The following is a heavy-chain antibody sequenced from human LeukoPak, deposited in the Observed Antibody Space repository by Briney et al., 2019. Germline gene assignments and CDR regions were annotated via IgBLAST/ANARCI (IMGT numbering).Heavy chain of an antibody. Sequence: ASVKVSCKASGYTFTSYGISWVRQAPGQGLEWMGWISAYNGNTNYAQELQGRVTMTTDTSTNTAYMELRSLRSDDTAVYYCARDSSGWYLFHYYYYYGMDVWGQGTTVTVSS. CDR2: ISAYNGNT. J-gene: IGHJ6*02. CDR3: ARDSSGWYLFHYYYYYGMDV. V-gene: IGHV1-18*01. CDR1: GYTFTSYG. D-gene: IGHD6-19*01.